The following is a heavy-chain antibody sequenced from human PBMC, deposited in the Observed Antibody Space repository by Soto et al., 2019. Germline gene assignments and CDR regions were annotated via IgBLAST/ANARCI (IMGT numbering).Heavy chain of an antibody. D-gene: IGHD6-25*01. CDR1: GGSISSDKW. CDR2: IYPGGNT. J-gene: IGHJ5*02. V-gene: IGHV4-4*02. CDR3: ASRPAADWIDL. Sequence: SETLSLTCVVSGGSISSDKWWNWVRQPPGKGLEWIGGIYPGGNTNFNPSLKSRVTISLDKSKNQFSLRLTSVTAADTAVYYFASRPAADWIDLWGPGTLVTVSS.